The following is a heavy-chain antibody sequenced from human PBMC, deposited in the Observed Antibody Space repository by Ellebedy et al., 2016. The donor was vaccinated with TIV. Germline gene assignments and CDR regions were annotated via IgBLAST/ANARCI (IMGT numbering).Heavy chain of an antibody. CDR3: ARDFGSSTFDF. CDR1: GGSFSSYY. V-gene: IGHV4-34*01. D-gene: IGHD2-15*01. CDR2: INHSGST. J-gene: IGHJ4*02. Sequence: MPSETLSLTCAVYGGSFSSYYWSWIRQPPGKGLEWIGEINHSGSTNYNPSLKSRVTISVDTSKNQFSLKMTSATAADTAVYYCARDFGSSTFDFWGLGTLVTVSP.